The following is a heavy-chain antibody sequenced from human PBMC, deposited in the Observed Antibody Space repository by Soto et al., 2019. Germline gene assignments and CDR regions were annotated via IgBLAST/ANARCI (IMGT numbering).Heavy chain of an antibody. CDR1: GFSLSTYA. V-gene: IGHV3-64D*08. Sequence: PGGSLRLSCSASGFSLSTYAMHWVRQAPGKGLQYVSAISNNGGNTYYADSVKGRFTISRDNSKNTLYLQMSSLRAEDTAVYYCVKPGVAAIDYWGQGTLVTVSS. CDR2: ISNNGGNT. D-gene: IGHD6-13*01. CDR3: VKPGVAAIDY. J-gene: IGHJ4*02.